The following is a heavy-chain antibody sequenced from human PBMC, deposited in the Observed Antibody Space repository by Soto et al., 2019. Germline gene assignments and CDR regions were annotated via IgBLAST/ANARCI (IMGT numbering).Heavy chain of an antibody. CDR3: AKLEEQWLVRGYFDY. CDR1: GFTFSSYS. Sequence: EVQLVESGGGLVKPGGSLRLSCAASGFTFSSYSMNWVRQAPGKGLEWVSSISSSGGSTYYADSVKGRFTISRDNSKNTLYLQMNSLRAEDTAVYYCAKLEEQWLVRGYFDYWGQGTLVTVSS. V-gene: IGHV3-23*04. D-gene: IGHD6-19*01. CDR2: ISSSGGST. J-gene: IGHJ4*02.